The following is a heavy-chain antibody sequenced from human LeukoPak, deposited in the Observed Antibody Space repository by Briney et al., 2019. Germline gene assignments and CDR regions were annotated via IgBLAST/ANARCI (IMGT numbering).Heavy chain of an antibody. V-gene: IGHV4-39*01. Sequence: SETLSLTCTVSGGSISSSSYYWGWIRQPPGKGLEWIGSIYYSGSTYYNPSLKSRVTICVDTSTNQFFLKLSSVTAADTAVYYCAIQSIVATTYYFDYWGQGTLVTVSS. CDR3: AIQSIVATTYYFDY. CDR1: GGSISSSSYY. CDR2: IYYSGST. J-gene: IGHJ4*02. D-gene: IGHD5-12*01.